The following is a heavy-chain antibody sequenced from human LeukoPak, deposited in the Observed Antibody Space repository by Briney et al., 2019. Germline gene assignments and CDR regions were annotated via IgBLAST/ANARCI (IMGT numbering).Heavy chain of an antibody. CDR3: AREGYSSSWYYYYYYYMDV. CDR1: GGTFSSYA. J-gene: IGHJ6*03. V-gene: IGHV1-69*05. D-gene: IGHD6-13*01. Sequence: SVTVSCKASGGTFSSYAISWVRQAPGQGLEWMGGIIPIFGTANYAQKFQGRVTITTDESTSTAYMELSSLRSEDTAVYYCAREGYSSSWYYYYYYYMDVWGKGTTVTVSS. CDR2: IIPIFGTA.